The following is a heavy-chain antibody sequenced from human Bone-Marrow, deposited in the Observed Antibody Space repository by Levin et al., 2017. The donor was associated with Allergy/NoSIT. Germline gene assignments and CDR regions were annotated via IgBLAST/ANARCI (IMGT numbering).Heavy chain of an antibody. J-gene: IGHJ4*02. CDR1: GFTFSDHY. CDR2: TRNKANSYTT. D-gene: IGHD1-26*01. Sequence: GESLKISCAASGFTFSDHYMDWVRQAPGKGLEWVGRTRNKANSYTTEYAASVKGRFTISRDDSKNSLYLQMNSLKTEDTAVYYCARTSGSLRGFDYWGQGTLVTVSS. V-gene: IGHV3-72*01. CDR3: ARTSGSLRGFDY.